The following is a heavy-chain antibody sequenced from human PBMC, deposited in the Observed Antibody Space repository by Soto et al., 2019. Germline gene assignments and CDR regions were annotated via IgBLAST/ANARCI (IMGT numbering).Heavy chain of an antibody. V-gene: IGHV4-39*01. Sequence: SETLSLTCAVSGGSVSGSYYYWAWLRQSPGKGPEWIGSVFHTGFTSYNPSLESRVSVSVDTSKSQFSLKLSAVTASDTAVYYCATSQKGYNWNYFDHWGQGALVTVSS. J-gene: IGHJ4*02. CDR2: VFHTGFT. CDR1: GGSVSGSYYY. CDR3: ATSQKGYNWNYFDH. D-gene: IGHD1-1*01.